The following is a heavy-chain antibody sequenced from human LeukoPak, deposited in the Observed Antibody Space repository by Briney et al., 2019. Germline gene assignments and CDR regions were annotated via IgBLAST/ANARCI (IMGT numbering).Heavy chain of an antibody. V-gene: IGHV2-5*01. CDR1: GFSLSTSGVG. CDR3: VKRLGSTGYFDS. J-gene: IGHJ5*01. CDR2: VYWNDNK. Sequence: EFGPTLVNPTQTLTLTCTFSGFSLSTSGVGVGWIRQPPGKALEWLGLVYWNDNKFYRPSLKDRLAITKDSSKNLVVLTLTNMDPVDTATYYCVKRLGSTGYFDSWGPGAPVIVSS. D-gene: IGHD3-9*01.